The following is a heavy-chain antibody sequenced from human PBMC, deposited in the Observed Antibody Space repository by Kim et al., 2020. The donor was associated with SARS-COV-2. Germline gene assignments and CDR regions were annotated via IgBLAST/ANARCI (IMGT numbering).Heavy chain of an antibody. D-gene: IGHD3-16*02. J-gene: IGHJ4*02. V-gene: IGHV4-59*13. CDR2: IYYSGST. Sequence: SETLSLTCTVSGGSISSYYWSWIRQPPGKGLEWIGYIYYSGSTNYNPSLKSRVTISVDTSKNQFSLKLSSVTAADTAVYYCARKKNDYVWGSYRPGYFDYWGQGTLVTVSS. CDR3: ARKKNDYVWGSYRPGYFDY. CDR1: GGSISSYY.